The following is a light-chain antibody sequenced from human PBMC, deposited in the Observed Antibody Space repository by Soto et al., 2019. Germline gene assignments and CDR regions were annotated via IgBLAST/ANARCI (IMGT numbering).Light chain of an antibody. CDR1: QSVSSN. Sequence: EIVMTQSPATLSVSPGERATLSCRASQSVSSNLAWYQQKPGQAPRLLIYGASTRATGIAARFSGSGSGTEFTLTISSLQSEDFPVYYCQQYNNWPPMAFGQGTKVEIK. CDR3: QQYNNWPPMA. CDR2: GAS. V-gene: IGKV3-15*01. J-gene: IGKJ1*01.